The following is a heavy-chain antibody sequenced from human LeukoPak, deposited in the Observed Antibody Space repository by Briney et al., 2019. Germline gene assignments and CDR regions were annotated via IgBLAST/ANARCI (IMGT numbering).Heavy chain of an antibody. Sequence: TGGSLRLSCAASGFTFSSYSMNWVRQAPGKGLEWVSYISSSSSTIYYADSVKGRFTISRDNSKNTLYLQMNSLRAEDTAVYYCARNSGSYSDYWGQGTLVTVSS. CDR2: ISSSSSTI. D-gene: IGHD1-26*01. CDR1: GFTFSSYS. J-gene: IGHJ4*02. CDR3: ARNSGSYSDY. V-gene: IGHV3-48*01.